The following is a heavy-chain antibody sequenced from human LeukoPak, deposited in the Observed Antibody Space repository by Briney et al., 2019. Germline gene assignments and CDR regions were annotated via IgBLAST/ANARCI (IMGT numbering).Heavy chain of an antibody. D-gene: IGHD6-13*01. J-gene: IGHJ6*03. V-gene: IGHV4-59*01. Sequence: SETLSLTCTVSGGSISSYYWSWSRQPPGKGLEWIGYIYYSGSTNYNPSLKSRVTISVDTSKNQFSLKLSSVTAADTAVYYCARTAAAPYYYYYYMDVWGKGTTVTVSS. CDR3: ARTAAAPYYYYYYMDV. CDR1: GGSISSYY. CDR2: IYYSGST.